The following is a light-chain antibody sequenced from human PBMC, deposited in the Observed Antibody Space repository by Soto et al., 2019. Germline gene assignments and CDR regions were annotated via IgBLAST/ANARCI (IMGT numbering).Light chain of an antibody. Sequence: QSALTQPASVSGSPGQSITISCTGTSSDIGVYNYVSWYQQHPGKAPKLMIYDVTKRPSGVSNRFSGSKSGNTASLTISGLQAEDEADYYCTSYIGSGIFEVFGGGTKLTVL. J-gene: IGLJ2*01. CDR1: SSDIGVYNY. V-gene: IGLV2-14*01. CDR2: DVT. CDR3: TSYIGSGIFEV.